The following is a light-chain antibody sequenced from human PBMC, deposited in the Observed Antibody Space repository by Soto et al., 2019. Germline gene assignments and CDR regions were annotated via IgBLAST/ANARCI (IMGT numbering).Light chain of an antibody. J-gene: IGKJ4*01. Sequence: EIVLTQSPATLSLSPGERATLSCRASQSFSSYLAWYQQKPGQAPRLLIYDASNRATGIPARFSGSGSGTDFTLTISSLEPEDFAVYYCQQRSNRALTFGGGTKVDI. CDR3: QQRSNRALT. V-gene: IGKV3-11*01. CDR2: DAS. CDR1: QSFSSY.